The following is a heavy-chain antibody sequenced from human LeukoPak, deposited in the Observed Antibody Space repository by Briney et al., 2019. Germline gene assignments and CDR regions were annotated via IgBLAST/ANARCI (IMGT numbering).Heavy chain of an antibody. V-gene: IGHV3-43D*03. CDR2: ISWDGGST. Sequence: GGSLSLSCAASGFTFDDYAMHWVRQAPGKGLEWVSLISWDGGSTYYADSVKGRFTISRDNSKNSLYLQMNSLRAEDTALYYCAKDMWPRLTYGDYGNYFDYWGQGTLVTVSS. CDR3: AKDMWPRLTYGDYGNYFDY. J-gene: IGHJ4*02. CDR1: GFTFDDYA. D-gene: IGHD4-17*01.